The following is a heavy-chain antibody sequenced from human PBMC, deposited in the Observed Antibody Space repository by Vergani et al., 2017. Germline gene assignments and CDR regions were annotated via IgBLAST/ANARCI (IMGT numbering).Heavy chain of an antibody. V-gene: IGHV3-30*02. CDR3: AKDARYYYGSGNPFDY. CDR2: IRYDGSNK. D-gene: IGHD3-10*01. J-gene: IGHJ4*02. Sequence: VDLVESGGGFVQPGGSRRLSCAASGFSFSSYGMHWVRQAPGKGLEWVAFIRYDGSNKYYADSVKGRFTISRDNSKNTLYLQMNSLRAEDTAVYYCAKDARYYYGSGNPFDYWGQGTLVTVSS. CDR1: GFSFSSYG.